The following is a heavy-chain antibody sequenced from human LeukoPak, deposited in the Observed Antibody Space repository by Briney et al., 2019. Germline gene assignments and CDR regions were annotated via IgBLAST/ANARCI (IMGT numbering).Heavy chain of an antibody. V-gene: IGHV3-23*01. CDR3: AKKTPGNYSYDY. CDR1: GFTFDVSA. J-gene: IGHJ4*02. Sequence: GGSLRLSCAASGFTFDVSAMNWVRQAPGKGLEWVSASGNAGDTYYADSVKRRFTISRDNSKKMLFLQRTSLRAEDTAVYYCAKKTPGNYSYDYGGQGTLVTVSP. CDR2: SGNAGDT. D-gene: IGHD3-9*01.